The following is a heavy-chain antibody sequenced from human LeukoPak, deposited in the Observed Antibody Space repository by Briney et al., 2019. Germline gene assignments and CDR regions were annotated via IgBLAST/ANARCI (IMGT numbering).Heavy chain of an antibody. Sequence: GGSLRLSCAASGFTFSSYAMSWVRQAPGKGLEWVANIKQDGSEKYYVDSVKGRLTISRDNAKNSLYLQMNSLRAEDTAVYYCAREGGGDYYYYGMDVWGQGTTVTVSS. D-gene: IGHD3-16*01. CDR1: GFTFSSYA. J-gene: IGHJ6*02. CDR2: IKQDGSEK. CDR3: AREGGGDYYYYGMDV. V-gene: IGHV3-7*01.